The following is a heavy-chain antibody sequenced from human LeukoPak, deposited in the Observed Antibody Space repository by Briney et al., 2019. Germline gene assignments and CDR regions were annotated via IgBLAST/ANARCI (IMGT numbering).Heavy chain of an antibody. CDR3: ARVGWGTAMVTGEPDY. CDR1: GYTFTSYG. V-gene: IGHV1-18*01. CDR2: ISAYNGNT. Sequence: GASVKVSCKASGYTFTSYGISWVRQAPGQGLEWMGWISAYNGNTKYAQNLQGRVTMTTDTSTSTAYMELRSLRSDDTAVYYCARVGWGTAMVTGEPDYWGQGTLVTVSS. J-gene: IGHJ4*02. D-gene: IGHD5-18*01.